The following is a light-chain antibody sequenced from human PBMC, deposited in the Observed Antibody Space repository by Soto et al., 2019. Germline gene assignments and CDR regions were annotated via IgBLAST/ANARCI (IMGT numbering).Light chain of an antibody. CDR1: SSDVGGYNY. CDR3: SSYTSSSSYV. CDR2: DVS. J-gene: IGLJ1*01. Sequence: QSALTQPASVSGSPGQSITISCTGTSSDVGGYNYVSWYQQHPGKDPKLIIYDVSNRPSGVSNRFSGSKSGNTDSLTISGLQAEDEADYYCSSYTSSSSYVFGTGTKGTVL. V-gene: IGLV2-14*01.